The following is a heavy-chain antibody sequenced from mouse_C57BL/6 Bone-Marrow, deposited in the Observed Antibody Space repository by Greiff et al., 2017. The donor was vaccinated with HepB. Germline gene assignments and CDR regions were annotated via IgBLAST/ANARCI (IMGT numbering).Heavy chain of an antibody. J-gene: IGHJ4*01. CDR1: GYTFTDYN. CDR2: INPNNGGT. V-gene: IGHV1-22*01. D-gene: IGHD1-1*01. Sequence: EVQLQQSGPELVKPGASVKMSCKASGYTFTDYNMHWVKQSHGKSLEWIGYINPNNGGTSYNQKFKGKATLTVNKSSSTAYMELRSLTSEDSAVYYSAIYYYGSWGYAMDCWGQGTSVTVSS. CDR3: AIYYYGSWGYAMDC.